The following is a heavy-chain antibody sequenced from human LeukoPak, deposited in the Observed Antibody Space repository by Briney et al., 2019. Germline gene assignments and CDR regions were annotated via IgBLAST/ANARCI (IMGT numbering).Heavy chain of an antibody. CDR1: GFTFSNAW. J-gene: IGHJ4*02. CDR2: IKSKTDGGTT. V-gene: IGHV3-15*01. CDR3: TKSALLLWFGESSLDY. D-gene: IGHD3-10*01. Sequence: GGSLRLSCAASGFTFSNAWMSWVRQAPGKGLEWVGRIKSKTDGGTTDYAAPVKGRFTISRDDSKNTLYLQMNSLKTEDTAVYYCTKSALLLWFGESSLDYWGQGTLVIVSS.